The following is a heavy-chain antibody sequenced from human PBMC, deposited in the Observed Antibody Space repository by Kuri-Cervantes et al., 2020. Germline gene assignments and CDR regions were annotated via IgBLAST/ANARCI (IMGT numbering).Heavy chain of an antibody. J-gene: IGHJ4*02. D-gene: IGHD5-18*01. CDR2: TRNRANSYTT. Sequence: GGSLRLSCAASGFTFSDHYTDWVRQAPGKGLEWVGRTRNRANSYTTEYAASVKDRLTISRDASKTSVYLQMNSLRAEDTALYYCARVDGYSFGYFDYWGQGTLVTVSS. CDR1: GFTFSDHY. V-gene: IGHV3-72*01. CDR3: ARVDGYSFGYFDY.